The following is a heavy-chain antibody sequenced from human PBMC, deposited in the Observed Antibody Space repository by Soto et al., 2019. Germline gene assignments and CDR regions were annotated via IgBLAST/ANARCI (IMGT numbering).Heavy chain of an antibody. CDR3: AREYYDILTGYPGSGMDV. Sequence: SETLSLTCAVYGGSFSGYYWSWIRQPPGKGLEWIGEINHSGSTNYNPSLKSRVTISVDTSKNQFSLKLSSVTAADTAVYYCAREYYDILTGYPGSGMDVWGQGTTVTVSS. CDR2: INHSGST. V-gene: IGHV4-34*01. J-gene: IGHJ6*02. D-gene: IGHD3-9*01. CDR1: GGSFSGYY.